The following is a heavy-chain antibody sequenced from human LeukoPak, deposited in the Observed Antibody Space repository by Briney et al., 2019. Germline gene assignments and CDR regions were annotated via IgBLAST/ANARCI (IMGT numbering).Heavy chain of an antibody. D-gene: IGHD2-21*01. V-gene: IGHV1-2*02. Sequence: ASVKVSCKTSGYSFIDYYMHWVRQAPGQGLEWMGWINPNSGGTSSAQKFQGRVTMTRDTSITTVYMEVNWLTSDDTAIYYCARADRLHGGPYLIGPWGQGTLVTVSP. CDR2: INPNSGGT. CDR1: GYSFIDYY. J-gene: IGHJ5*02. CDR3: ARADRLHGGPYLIGP.